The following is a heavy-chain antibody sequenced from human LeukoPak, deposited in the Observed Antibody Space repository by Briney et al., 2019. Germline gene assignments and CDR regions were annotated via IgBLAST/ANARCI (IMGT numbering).Heavy chain of an antibody. CDR3: AGEPRSMHF. Sequence: GGSLRLSCVVSGFTFSSYWWSWVRQIPGKGLEWVASIKEDGSEKQYLDSVKGRFSISRDNAKSSLYLQVSSLRVDDTAVYYCAGEPRSMHFWGLGTLVTVSS. CDR1: GFTFSSYW. V-gene: IGHV3-7*01. J-gene: IGHJ4*02. CDR2: IKEDGSEK.